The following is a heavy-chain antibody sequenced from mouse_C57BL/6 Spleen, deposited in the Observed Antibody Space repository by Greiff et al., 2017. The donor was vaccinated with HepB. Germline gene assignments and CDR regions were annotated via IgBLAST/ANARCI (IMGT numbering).Heavy chain of an antibody. D-gene: IGHD1-1*01. V-gene: IGHV1-80*01. CDR3: ASRGYYYGSSSFDY. Sequence: VQGVESGAELVKPGASVKISCKASGYAFSSYWMNWVKQRPGKGLEWIGQIYPGDGDTNYNGKFKGKATLTADKSSSTAYMQLSSLTSEDSAVYFCASRGYYYGSSSFDYWGQGTTLTVSS. CDR1: GYAFSSYW. CDR2: IYPGDGDT. J-gene: IGHJ2*01.